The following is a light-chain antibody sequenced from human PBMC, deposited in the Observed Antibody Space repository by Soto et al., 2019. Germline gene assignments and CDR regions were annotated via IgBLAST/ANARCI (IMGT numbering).Light chain of an antibody. J-gene: IGKJ1*01. Sequence: DIKMTQSPASLSASVGDRITITCRASQSINTYLNWYQQKPGRAPKLLIYAASTLQSGVPSRFSGSGSGADFTLTISSLQPEDFATYHCQQNYCIPRTFGQGTKVDIK. V-gene: IGKV1-39*01. CDR3: QQNYCIPRT. CDR1: QSINTY. CDR2: AAS.